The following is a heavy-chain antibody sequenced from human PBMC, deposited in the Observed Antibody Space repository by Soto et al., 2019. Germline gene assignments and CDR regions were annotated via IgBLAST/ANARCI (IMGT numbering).Heavy chain of an antibody. Sequence: ASVKVSCKASGYTFTSYAMHWVRQAPGQRLEWMGWINAGNGNTKYSQKFQGRVTITRDTSASTAYMELSSLRSEDTAVYYCARVSGTSIYYYGMDVWGQGTKVTVSS. CDR2: INAGNGNT. J-gene: IGHJ6*02. CDR1: GYTFTSYA. D-gene: IGHD1-1*01. CDR3: ARVSGTSIYYYGMDV. V-gene: IGHV1-3*01.